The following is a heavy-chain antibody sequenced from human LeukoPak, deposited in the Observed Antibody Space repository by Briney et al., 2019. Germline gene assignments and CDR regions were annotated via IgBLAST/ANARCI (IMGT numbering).Heavy chain of an antibody. CDR3: AKDRGAYYDILTGPFDY. CDR1: GFTFSSYA. Sequence: HPGGSLRLSCAASGFTFSSYAMHWVRQAPGKGLEWVAVISYDGSNKYYADSVKGRFTISRDNSKNTLYLQMNSLRAEDTAVYYCAKDRGAYYDILTGPFDYWGQGTLVTVSS. CDR2: ISYDGSNK. D-gene: IGHD3-9*01. V-gene: IGHV3-30-3*01. J-gene: IGHJ4*02.